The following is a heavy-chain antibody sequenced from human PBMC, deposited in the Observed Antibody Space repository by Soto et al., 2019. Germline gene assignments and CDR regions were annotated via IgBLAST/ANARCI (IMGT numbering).Heavy chain of an antibody. Sequence: GGSLRLSCAASGFTFSSYGMHWVRQAPGKGLEWVAVISYDGSNKYYADSVKGRFTISRDNSKNTLYLQTNSLRAEDTAVYYCAKPVSVSSIAADNYYYGMDVWGQGTTVTVSS. D-gene: IGHD6-13*01. CDR1: GFTFSSYG. V-gene: IGHV3-30*18. CDR3: AKPVSVSSIAADNYYYGMDV. J-gene: IGHJ6*02. CDR2: ISYDGSNK.